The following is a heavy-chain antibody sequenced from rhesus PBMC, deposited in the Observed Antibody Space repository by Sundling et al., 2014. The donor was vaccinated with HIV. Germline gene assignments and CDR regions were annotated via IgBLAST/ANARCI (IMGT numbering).Heavy chain of an antibody. V-gene: IGHV4-173*01. CDR2: FSGSGGTA. Sequence: QVQLQESGPGLVRPSETLSLTCSVSGVSISTYWWSWIRQSPGKGLEWIGRFSGSGGTADYNPSLKSRVTISTDTSKNQFSLKLNSVTAADTAVYYCARHRGYCTSGSCYVLDCDVWGQGALVTVSS. J-gene: IGHJ1*01. D-gene: IGHD2-2*01. CDR1: GVSISTYW. CDR3: ARHRGYCTSGSCYVLDCDV.